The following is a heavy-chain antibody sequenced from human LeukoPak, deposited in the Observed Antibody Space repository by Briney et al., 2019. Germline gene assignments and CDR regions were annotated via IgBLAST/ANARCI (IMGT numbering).Heavy chain of an antibody. Sequence: PSETLSLTCAVYGGSFSGYYWNWIRQPPGKGLEWIGEINHSGSTNYNPSLKSRVTISVDTSKNQFSLKLSSVTAADTAVYYCARDHRRDYDFWSGYPNFDYWGQGTLVTVSS. CDR3: ARDHRRDYDFWSGYPNFDY. CDR1: GGSFSGYY. CDR2: INHSGST. J-gene: IGHJ4*02. V-gene: IGHV4-34*01. D-gene: IGHD3-3*01.